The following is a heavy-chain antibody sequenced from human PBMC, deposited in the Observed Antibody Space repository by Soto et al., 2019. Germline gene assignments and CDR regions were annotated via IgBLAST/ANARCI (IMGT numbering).Heavy chain of an antibody. D-gene: IGHD6-19*01. Sequence: QLQLQESGSGLVKPSQTLSLTCAVSGGSISSGGYSWSWIRQPPGKGLEWIGYIYHGSTYYNPSLKSRXTIXVXXPNNQFSLKLSSVTAADTAVYYCARAGGLGAVAVDYWGQGTWSPSPQ. CDR2: IYHGST. V-gene: IGHV4-30-2*01. J-gene: IGHJ4*02. CDR1: GGSISSGGYS. CDR3: ARAGGLGAVAVDY.